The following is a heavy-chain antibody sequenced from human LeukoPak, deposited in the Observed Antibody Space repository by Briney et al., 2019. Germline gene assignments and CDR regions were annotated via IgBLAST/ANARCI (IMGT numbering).Heavy chain of an antibody. D-gene: IGHD3-10*01. J-gene: IGHJ4*02. CDR2: IYSSGST. CDR3: ARERGLSDFDY. Sequence: SETLSLTCTVSGGSINSYHWNWIRQPAGKGLEWIGRIYSSGSTNYNPSLKSRVTMSVDTSKNQLSLKLSSVTAADTAVCYRARERGLSDFDYWGQGTLVTVSS. V-gene: IGHV4-4*07. CDR1: GGSINSYH.